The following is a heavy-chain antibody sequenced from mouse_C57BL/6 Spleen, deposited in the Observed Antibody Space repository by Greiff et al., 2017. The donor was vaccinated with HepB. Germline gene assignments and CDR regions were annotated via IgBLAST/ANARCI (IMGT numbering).Heavy chain of an antibody. V-gene: IGHV5-17*01. J-gene: IGHJ4*01. CDR2: ISSGSSTI. CDR3: ARGTTVVRYYYAMDY. CDR1: GFTFSDYG. D-gene: IGHD1-1*01. Sequence: EVQVVESGGGLVKPGGSLKLSCAASGFTFSDYGMHWVRQAPEKGLEWVAYISSGSSTIYYADTVKGRFTISRDNAKNTLFLQMTSLRSEDTAMYYCARGTTVVRYYYAMDYWGQGTSVTVSS.